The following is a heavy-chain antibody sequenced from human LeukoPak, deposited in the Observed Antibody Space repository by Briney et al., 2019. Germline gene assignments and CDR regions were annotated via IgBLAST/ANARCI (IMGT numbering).Heavy chain of an antibody. CDR2: INPNSGGT. CDR1: GYTFTSYG. D-gene: IGHD6-25*01. V-gene: IGHV1-2*02. J-gene: IGHJ4*02. CDR3: ARDRSEYYFDY. Sequence: GASVKVSCKASGYTFTSYGISWVRQAPGQGLEWMGWINPNSGGTNYARKFQGRVTMTRDTSISTAYMELSRLRSDDTAVYYCARDRSEYYFDYWGQGTLVTVSS.